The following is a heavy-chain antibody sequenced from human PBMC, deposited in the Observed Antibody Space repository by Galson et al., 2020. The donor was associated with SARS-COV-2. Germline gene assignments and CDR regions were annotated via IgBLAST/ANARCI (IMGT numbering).Heavy chain of an antibody. J-gene: IGHJ4*02. CDR2: IIPIFGTA. D-gene: IGHD3-22*01. CDR1: GGTFSSYA. V-gene: IGHV1-69*13. Sequence: SVKVSCKASGGTFSSYAISWVRQAPGQGLEWMGGIIPIFGTANYAQKFQGRVTITADESTSTAYMELSSLRSEDTAVYYCARGDSSGYYYGLYWGQGTLVTVSS. CDR3: ARGDSSGYYYGLY.